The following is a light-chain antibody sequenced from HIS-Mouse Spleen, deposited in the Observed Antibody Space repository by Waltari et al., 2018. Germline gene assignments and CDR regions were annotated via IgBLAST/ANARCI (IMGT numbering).Light chain of an antibody. Sequence: QSVLTQPPSASGTPGQRVTISCSGSSSNIGSNTVNWYQQLPGTAPKLLIYSNNQRPSGVPERFSGSKSGTSASLAISGLQSEDEAEYYCAAWDDSLNGWVFGGGTKLTVL. V-gene: IGLV1-44*01. J-gene: IGLJ3*02. CDR3: AAWDDSLNGWV. CDR2: SNN. CDR1: SSNIGSNT.